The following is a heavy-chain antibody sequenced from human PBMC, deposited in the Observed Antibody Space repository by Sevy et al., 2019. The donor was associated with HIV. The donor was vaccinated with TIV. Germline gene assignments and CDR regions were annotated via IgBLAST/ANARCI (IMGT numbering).Heavy chain of an antibody. CDR2: IIPIFGTA. D-gene: IGHD5-18*01. J-gene: IGHJ4*02. V-gene: IGHV1-69*13. Sequence: ASVKVSCKASGGTFSSYAISWVRQAPGQGLEWMGGIIPIFGTANYAQKFQGRVTITADESTSTTYMELSSLRSEDTAVYFCARGITSMFGWGYYFDYWGQGTLVTVSS. CDR1: GGTFSSYA. CDR3: ARGITSMFGWGYYFDY.